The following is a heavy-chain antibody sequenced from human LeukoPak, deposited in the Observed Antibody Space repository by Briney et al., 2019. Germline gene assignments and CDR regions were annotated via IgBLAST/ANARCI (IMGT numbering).Heavy chain of an antibody. CDR2: INHSGST. Sequence: SETLSLTCTVSGGSISSYYWSWIRQPPGKGLEWIGEINHSGSTNYNPSLKSRVTISVDTSKNQFSLKLSSVTAADTAVYYCARHRGYCSSTSCSNFDYWGQGTLVTVSS. CDR3: ARHRGYCSSTSCSNFDY. CDR1: GGSISSYY. D-gene: IGHD2-2*01. V-gene: IGHV4-34*01. J-gene: IGHJ4*02.